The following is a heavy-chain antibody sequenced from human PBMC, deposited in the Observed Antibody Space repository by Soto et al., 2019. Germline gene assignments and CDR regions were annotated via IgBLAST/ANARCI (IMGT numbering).Heavy chain of an antibody. CDR3: AKDREGSSSWTKDTHYYCGMDV. V-gene: IGHV3-23*01. D-gene: IGHD6-13*01. J-gene: IGHJ6*02. CDR2: ISGSGGST. Sequence: GGSLRLSCAASGFTFSSYAMSWVRQAPGKGLEWVSAISGSGGSTYYADSVKGRFTISRDNSKNTLYLQMNSLRAEDTAVYYCAKDREGSSSWTKDTHYYCGMDVWGQGTTVTVSS. CDR1: GFTFSSYA.